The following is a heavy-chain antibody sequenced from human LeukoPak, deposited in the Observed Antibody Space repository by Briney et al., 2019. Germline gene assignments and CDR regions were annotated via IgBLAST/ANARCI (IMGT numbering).Heavy chain of an antibody. D-gene: IGHD3-22*01. Sequence: ASVKVSCKVSGYTLTELSMHWVRQAPGKGLEWMGGFDPEDGETIYAQKFQGRVTVTEDTSTDTAYMELSSLRSEDTAVYYCATDHYDSSGYFNGEYFQHWGQGTLVTVSS. V-gene: IGHV1-24*01. CDR1: GYTLTELS. J-gene: IGHJ1*01. CDR3: ATDHYDSSGYFNGEYFQH. CDR2: FDPEDGET.